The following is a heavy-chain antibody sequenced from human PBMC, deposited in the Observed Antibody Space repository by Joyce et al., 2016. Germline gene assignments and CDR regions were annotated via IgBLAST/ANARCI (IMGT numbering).Heavy chain of an antibody. J-gene: IGHJ5*02. V-gene: IGHV4-34*01. D-gene: IGHD3-10*01. CDR3: ARRFSVARGIRLTSTDWFDP. Sequence: QVKLQLWGAGLLRPSETLSFTCAVSGVSFSAYSWNWIRQPPGMGLEWIGQIYDGRRSYYNPSLKGRFTLSLDASSKQYTRKLKSVTAAETTVYYGARRFSVARGIRLTSTDWFDPWGQGTLVTVSS. CDR1: GVSFSAYS. CDR2: IYDGRRS.